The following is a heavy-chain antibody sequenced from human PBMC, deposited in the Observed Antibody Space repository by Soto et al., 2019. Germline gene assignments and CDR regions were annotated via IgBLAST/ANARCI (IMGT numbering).Heavy chain of an antibody. CDR2: ISSSSSYT. CDR3: ARDARRGYSYGYVRHYYGMDV. D-gene: IGHD5-18*01. CDR1: GFTFSDYY. J-gene: IGHJ6*02. V-gene: IGHV3-11*06. Sequence: GGSLRLSCAASGFTFSDYYMSWIRQAPGKGLEWVSYISSSSSYTNYADSVKGRFTISRDNAKNSLYLQMNSLRAEDTAVYYCARDARRGYSYGYVRHYYGMDVWGQGTTVTVSS.